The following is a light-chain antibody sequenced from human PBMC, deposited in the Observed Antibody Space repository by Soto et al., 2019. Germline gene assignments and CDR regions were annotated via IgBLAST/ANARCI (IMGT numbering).Light chain of an antibody. Sequence: EIVLTQSPGTLSLSPGERATLSCRASQSVSSNYLAWYQQKPGQAPRLLIYGASSRATGIPDRFSGSGSGTDFTLTISRLEPEDFAVYYCQQYGKSRFIFGPGTIVDIK. CDR2: GAS. V-gene: IGKV3-20*01. CDR1: QSVSSNY. CDR3: QQYGKSRFI. J-gene: IGKJ3*01.